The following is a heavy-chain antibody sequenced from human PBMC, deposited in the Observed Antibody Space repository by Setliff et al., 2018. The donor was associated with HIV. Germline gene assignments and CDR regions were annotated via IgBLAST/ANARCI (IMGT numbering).Heavy chain of an antibody. CDR1: GGFISDHY. J-gene: IGHJ2*01. V-gene: IGHV4-59*11. CDR2: LYHTGSN. Sequence: EPLSLTCTVSGGFISDHYWSWIRQPPGKGLEWLGSLYHTGSNNYNPSLKSRITVSVDRSKNQFSLKLTSVTAADTALYYCARVPPFSGSNFSWYFDLWGRGTLVTVSS. D-gene: IGHD1-26*01. CDR3: ARVPPFSGSNFSWYFDL.